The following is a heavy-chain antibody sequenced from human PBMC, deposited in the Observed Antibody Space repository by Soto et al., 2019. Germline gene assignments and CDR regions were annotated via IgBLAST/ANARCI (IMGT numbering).Heavy chain of an antibody. D-gene: IGHD6-19*01. Sequence: QVQLVQSGAEVKKPGSSVKVSCKVSGGTFSNYAIDWVRLAPGHGLEWMGGFVPIFGTTYYTQKFQGRATIIADASTTTAYLEMSSLRSEDTAIYYCARVEAVAGLYNYHGLDVWGQGTAVTVSS. CDR3: ARVEAVAGLYNYHGLDV. V-gene: IGHV1-69*12. CDR2: FVPIFGTT. CDR1: GGTFSNYA. J-gene: IGHJ6*02.